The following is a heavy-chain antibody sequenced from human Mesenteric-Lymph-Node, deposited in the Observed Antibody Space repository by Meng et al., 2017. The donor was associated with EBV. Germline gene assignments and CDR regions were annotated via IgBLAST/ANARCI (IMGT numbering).Heavy chain of an antibody. V-gene: IGHV4-39*01. D-gene: IGHD2-2*01. CDR1: GASIGGGTYY. CDR3: ARHRRASSTGDWLDP. J-gene: IGHJ5*02. Sequence: QRQQSGRRLVRPSEPLSLSWAVPGASIGGGTYYWAWIRQPPGKGLEWIGPINYSGTTYYNPSLESRFSIFVDTSKNQFSLNLSFVTAADTAVYYCARHRRASSTGDWLDPWGQGTLVTVSS. CDR2: INYSGTT.